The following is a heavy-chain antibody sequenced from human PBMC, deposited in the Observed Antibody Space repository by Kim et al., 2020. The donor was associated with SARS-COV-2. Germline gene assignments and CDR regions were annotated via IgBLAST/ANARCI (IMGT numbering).Heavy chain of an antibody. CDR3: TKARGQTAGASNY. D-gene: IGHD6-13*01. CDR2: INGGDNST. Sequence: GGSLRLSCVASGFIFTNYAMTWVRQAPGKGLEWVSGINGGDNSTDYADSVKGRFTISRDNSKNTLFLQMNSLRVEDTAIYYCTKARGQTAGASNYWGQGT. J-gene: IGHJ4*01. CDR1: GFIFTNYA. V-gene: IGHV3-23*01.